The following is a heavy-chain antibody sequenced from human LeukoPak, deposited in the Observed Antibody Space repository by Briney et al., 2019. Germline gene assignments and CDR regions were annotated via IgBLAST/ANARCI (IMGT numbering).Heavy chain of an antibody. CDR3: AREANFYYYMDV. Sequence: SVKVSCKASGYTFTSYDINWVRQATGQGLEWMGGITPIYGTRDYAQSFQGRVTISADESTSTAYIELSSLRPDDTAVYYCAREANFYYYMDVWGKGTTVTVSS. J-gene: IGHJ6*03. CDR1: GYTFTSYD. D-gene: IGHD1-1*01. CDR2: ITPIYGTR. V-gene: IGHV1-69*13.